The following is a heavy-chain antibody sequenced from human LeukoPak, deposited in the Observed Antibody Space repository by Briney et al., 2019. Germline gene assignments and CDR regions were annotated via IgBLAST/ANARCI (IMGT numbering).Heavy chain of an antibody. CDR2: ISSSSSTI. J-gene: IGHJ4*02. CDR1: GFSFSSYS. V-gene: IGHV3-48*01. D-gene: IGHD1-26*01. CDR3: AGDSGSYWQYYFDY. Sequence: GGSLRLSCAASGFSFSSYSMNWVRQAPGKGLEWVSYISSSSSTIYYADSVKGRFTISRDNAKNSLYLQMNSLRAEDTAVYYCAGDSGSYWQYYFDYWGQGTLVTVSS.